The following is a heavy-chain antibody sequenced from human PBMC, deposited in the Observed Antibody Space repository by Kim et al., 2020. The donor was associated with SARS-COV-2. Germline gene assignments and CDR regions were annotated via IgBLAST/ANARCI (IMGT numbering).Heavy chain of an antibody. CDR3: ARDLNLFSYYGSGSYYDY. V-gene: IGHV3-11*06. J-gene: IGHJ4*02. D-gene: IGHD3-10*01. Sequence: KGRFTISRDNAKNSLYLQMNSLRAEDTAVYYCARDLNLFSYYGSGSYYDYWGQGTLVTVSS.